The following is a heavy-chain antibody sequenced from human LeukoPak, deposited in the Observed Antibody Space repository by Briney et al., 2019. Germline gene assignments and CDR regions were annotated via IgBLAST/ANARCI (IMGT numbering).Heavy chain of an antibody. CDR3: ASVSYDTSLQH. Sequence: SETLSLTCAVYGGSFSGYYWSWVRQPPGKGLEWIGEINHSGSTNYNPSLKSRVTISVDTSKNQFSLNLTSVTAADTAIYYCASVSYDTSLQHWGQGTLVTVSS. J-gene: IGHJ1*01. D-gene: IGHD3-22*01. CDR1: GGSFSGYY. CDR2: INHSGST. V-gene: IGHV4-34*01.